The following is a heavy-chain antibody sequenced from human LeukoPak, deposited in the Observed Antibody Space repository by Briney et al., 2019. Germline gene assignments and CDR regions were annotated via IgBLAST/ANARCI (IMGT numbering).Heavy chain of an antibody. CDR1: GFTFSSYG. D-gene: IGHD3-16*02. V-gene: IGHV3-48*01. CDR2: ISSSSSTI. J-gene: IGHJ4*02. Sequence: PGGSLRLSCAASGFTFSSYGMTWVRQAPGKGLEWVSYISSSSSTIYYADSVKGRFTISRDNSKNTLYLQMNSLRAEDTAVYYCAKRERLRLGELSLYYFDYWGQGTLVTVSS. CDR3: AKRERLRLGELSLYYFDY.